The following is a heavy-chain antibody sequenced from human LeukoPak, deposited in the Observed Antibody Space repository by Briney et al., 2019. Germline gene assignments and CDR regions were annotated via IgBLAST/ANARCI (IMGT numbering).Heavy chain of an antibody. Sequence: GGSLRLSCAASGFTFSSYWMNRARQAPGKGLEWVASINHNGNVNYYVDSVKGRFTISRDNAKNSLYLQMSNLRAEDTAVYFCARGGGLDVWGQGATVTVSS. J-gene: IGHJ6*02. D-gene: IGHD3-16*01. CDR1: GFTFSSYW. V-gene: IGHV3-7*03. CDR2: INHNGNVN. CDR3: ARGGGLDV.